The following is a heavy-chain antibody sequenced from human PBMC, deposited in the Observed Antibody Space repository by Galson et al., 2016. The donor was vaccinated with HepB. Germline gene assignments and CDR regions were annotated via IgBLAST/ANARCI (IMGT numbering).Heavy chain of an antibody. CDR3: ASTSAWVDNWFDP. Sequence: SETLSLTCAVYGGSFSGYYWSWIRQPPGKGLEWIGEINHSGSTNYNPSVESRVTISVDPSNNQFSLKLGSVTAADTAVYYCASTSAWVDNWFDPWGQGTLVTVSS. CDR1: GGSFSGYY. V-gene: IGHV4-34*01. J-gene: IGHJ5*02. D-gene: IGHD6-19*01. CDR2: INHSGST.